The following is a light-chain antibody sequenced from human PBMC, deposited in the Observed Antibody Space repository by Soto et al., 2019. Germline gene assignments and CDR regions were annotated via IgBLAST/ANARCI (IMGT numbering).Light chain of an antibody. CDR2: EVS. CDR1: SSDVVSYNL. Sequence: QSALTQPASVSGSPGQSITISCTGTSSDVVSYNLVSWYQQHPGKAPKVMIYEVSKRPSGVSNRFSGSKSGNTASLTISGLQAEDEADYYCCSYGGSYVFGPGTKVTVL. CDR3: CSYGGSYV. J-gene: IGLJ1*01. V-gene: IGLV2-23*02.